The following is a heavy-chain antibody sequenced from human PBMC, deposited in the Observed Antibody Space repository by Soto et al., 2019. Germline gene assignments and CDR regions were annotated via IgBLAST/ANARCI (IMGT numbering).Heavy chain of an antibody. Sequence: PSETLSLTCAVYGGSFSGYYWSWIRQPPGKGLEWIGEINHSGSTNYNPSLKSRVTISVDTSKNQFSLKLSSVTAADTAVYYCARGGMYSSGWYRAKKHFDYWGQGTLVTVSS. CDR3: ARGGMYSSGWYRAKKHFDY. J-gene: IGHJ4*02. V-gene: IGHV4-34*01. D-gene: IGHD6-19*01. CDR1: GGSFSGYY. CDR2: INHSGST.